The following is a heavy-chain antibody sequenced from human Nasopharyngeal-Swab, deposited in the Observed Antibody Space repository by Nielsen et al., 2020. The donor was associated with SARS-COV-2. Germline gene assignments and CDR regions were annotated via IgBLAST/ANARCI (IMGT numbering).Heavy chain of an antibody. Sequence: SLKTFCAASGFPFDDYAMHWVRQPPGKGLEWVSGISWNSSSIGYADSVKGRFTISRDNAKNSLYLQMNSLRAEDTALYYCAKDMGWTVTTYDAFDIWGQGTMVTVSS. CDR1: GFPFDDYA. J-gene: IGHJ3*02. V-gene: IGHV3-9*01. CDR2: ISWNSSSI. CDR3: AKDMGWTVTTYDAFDI. D-gene: IGHD4-17*01.